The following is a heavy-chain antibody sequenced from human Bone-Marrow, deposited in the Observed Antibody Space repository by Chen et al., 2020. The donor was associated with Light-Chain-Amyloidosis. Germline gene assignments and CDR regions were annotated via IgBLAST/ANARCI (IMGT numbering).Heavy chain of an antibody. CDR2: ICYSGST. V-gene: IGHV4-39*01. D-gene: IGHD6-6*01. J-gene: IGHJ2*01. Sequence: QLQLQESRPGLVKPSETLSLTCTVSGGSISSSSYYWGWIRQPPGKGLEWIGGICYSGSTYYNPSVKSRVTISVDTSKNQFSLKLSSVTAADPAVYYCAKTSSSPNYWYFDLWGRGTLVTVSS. CDR1: GGSISSSSYY. CDR3: AKTSSSPNYWYFDL.